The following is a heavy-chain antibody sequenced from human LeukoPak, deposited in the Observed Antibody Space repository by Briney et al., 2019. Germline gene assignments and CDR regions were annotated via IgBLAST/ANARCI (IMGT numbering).Heavy chain of an antibody. Sequence: GGALRLSCAASGFNFANHAMSWVGQTPGKGVEWVSAISGGGDITYYADSGTGRFTISRHNSKDTLFLQMHSLRPGDTAVYYCVREDTPATANYWGQGTLVTISS. D-gene: IGHD2-21*02. V-gene: IGHV3-23*01. CDR2: ISGGGDIT. J-gene: IGHJ4*02. CDR3: VREDTPATANY. CDR1: GFNFANHA.